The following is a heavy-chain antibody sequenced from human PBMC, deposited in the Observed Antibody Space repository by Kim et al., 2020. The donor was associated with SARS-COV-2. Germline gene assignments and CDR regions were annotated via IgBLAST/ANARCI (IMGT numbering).Heavy chain of an antibody. CDR2: IYYSGST. Sequence: SETLSLTCTVSGGSISSSSYYWGWIRQPPGKGLEWIGSIYYSGSTYYNPSLKSRVTISVDTSKNQFSLKLSSVTAADTAVYYCARREFWSGYYHGKFDY. J-gene: IGHJ4*01. V-gene: IGHV4-39*01. CDR1: GGSISSSSYY. D-gene: IGHD3-3*01. CDR3: ARREFWSGYYHGKFDY.